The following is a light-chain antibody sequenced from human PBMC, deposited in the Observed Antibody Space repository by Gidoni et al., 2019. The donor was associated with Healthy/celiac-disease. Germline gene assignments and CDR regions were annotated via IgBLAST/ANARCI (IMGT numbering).Light chain of an antibody. CDR1: QSVSSY. CDR3: QQRSNWPPLFT. J-gene: IGKJ3*01. V-gene: IGKV3-11*01. CDR2: DAS. Sequence: EIMLTQSPATLSLSPGERATLSCRASQSVSSYLAWYQQKPGQAPRLLIYDASNRATGIPARFSGSGSGTDFTLTISSLDPEDFAVYYCQQRSNWPPLFTFGPGTKVDIK.